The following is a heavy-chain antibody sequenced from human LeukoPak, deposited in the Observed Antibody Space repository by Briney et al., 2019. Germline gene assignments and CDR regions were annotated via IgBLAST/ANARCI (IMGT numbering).Heavy chain of an antibody. D-gene: IGHD3-3*01. CDR3: ALEFGQATDY. J-gene: IGHJ4*02. CDR1: GFTFSKAW. Sequence: GGSLRLSCAASGFTFSKAWMTWVRQAPGQGLEWVGRIKSKTDGATTDYAATVKGRFIISRDDSKRMLYLQMNSLKTEDTAMYYCALEFGQATDYWGQGTLVTVSS. V-gene: IGHV3-15*01. CDR2: IKSKTDGATT.